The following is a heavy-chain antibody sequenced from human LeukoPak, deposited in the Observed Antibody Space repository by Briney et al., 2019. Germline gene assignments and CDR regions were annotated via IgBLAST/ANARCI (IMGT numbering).Heavy chain of an antibody. D-gene: IGHD6-19*01. J-gene: IGHJ5*02. V-gene: IGHV4-34*01. CDR3: ATHRIAVAVGGWFDP. CDR1: GGSISSYY. Sequence: TLSLTCXVSGGSISSYYWSWIRQPPGKGLEWIGEISHGGSTNYNPSLKSRVIISVHTSKNQFSLKLSSVTAADTAVYYCATHRIAVAVGGWFDPWGQGTLVTVSS. CDR2: ISHGGST.